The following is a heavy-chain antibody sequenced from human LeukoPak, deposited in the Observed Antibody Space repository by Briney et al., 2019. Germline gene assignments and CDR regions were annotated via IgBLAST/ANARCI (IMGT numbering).Heavy chain of an antibody. CDR1: GFTFSSYA. D-gene: IGHD3-22*01. J-gene: IGHJ4*02. CDR2: FSGSGGTT. Sequence: KPGGSLRLSCAVSGFTFSSYAMSWVRQAPGKGLEWVSAFSGSGGTTHYADSVKGRFTISRDDSKSALYLQMNSLRAEDTAVYYCAKGGYYYDSSGFLHWGQGTLVTVSS. CDR3: AKGGYYYDSSGFLH. V-gene: IGHV3-23*01.